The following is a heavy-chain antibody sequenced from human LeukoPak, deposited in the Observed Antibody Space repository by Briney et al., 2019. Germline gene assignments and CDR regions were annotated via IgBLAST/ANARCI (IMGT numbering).Heavy chain of an antibody. J-gene: IGHJ5*02. CDR1: GGSFSGYY. V-gene: IGHV4-34*01. CDR2: INHSGST. D-gene: IGHD1-1*01. CDR3: GRVGTGTTYNWFDP. Sequence: SETLSLTCAVYGGSFSGYYWSWIRQPPGKGLEWIGEINHSGSTNYNPSLKSRVTISVDTSKNQFSLKLSSVTAADTAVYYCGRVGTGTTYNWFDPWGQGTLVTVSS.